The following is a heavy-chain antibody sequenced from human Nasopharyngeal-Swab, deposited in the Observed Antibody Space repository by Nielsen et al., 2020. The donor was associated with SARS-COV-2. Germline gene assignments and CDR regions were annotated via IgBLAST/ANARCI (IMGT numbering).Heavy chain of an antibody. Sequence: SETLSPTCPISGGSISSYYWSWIRQPPGKGLEWIGYVYYSGSPSYNPSLKSRVTISVDTSKNQFSLKLTSVTAADTAVYYCARGLAAAWYGIYYFDYWGQGTLVTVSS. CDR2: VYYSGSP. J-gene: IGHJ4*02. V-gene: IGHV4-59*13. D-gene: IGHD6-13*01. CDR3: ARGLAAAWYGIYYFDY. CDR1: GGSISSYY.